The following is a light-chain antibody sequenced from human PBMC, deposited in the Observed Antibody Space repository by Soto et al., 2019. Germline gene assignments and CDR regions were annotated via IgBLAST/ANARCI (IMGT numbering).Light chain of an antibody. CDR2: KAS. CDR3: QQYSSFVT. V-gene: IGKV1-5*03. Sequence: DIQMTQSPSTLSACVGDRVTITCRASESINSWLAWYQQKPGKAPNLLISKASSLQSGVPSRFSGSGSGTEFTLTINSLQPDDFATYYCQQYSSFVTFGGGTKGEI. CDR1: ESINSW. J-gene: IGKJ4*01.